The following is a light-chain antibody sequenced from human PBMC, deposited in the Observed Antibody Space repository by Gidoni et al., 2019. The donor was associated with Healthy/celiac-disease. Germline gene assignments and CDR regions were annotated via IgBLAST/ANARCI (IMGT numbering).Light chain of an antibody. V-gene: IGLV3-19*01. CDR3: NSRDSSGNHSYV. Sequence: SSELTQDPAVSVALGQTVRITCQGDSLRSYYASWYQQKPGQAPVLVIYGKNNRPSGIPYRFSGSSSGNTASLTITGAQAEDEADYYCNSRDSSGNHSYVFGTGTKVTVL. CDR2: GKN. CDR1: SLRSYY. J-gene: IGLJ1*01.